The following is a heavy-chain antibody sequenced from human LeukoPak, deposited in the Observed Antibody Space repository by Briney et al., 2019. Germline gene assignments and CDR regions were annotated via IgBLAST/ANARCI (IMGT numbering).Heavy chain of an antibody. V-gene: IGHV3-74*01. CDR3: VRDFRSADY. Sequence: GGSLRLSCAASGFTFSTYCMHWVRQAPGKGPMWVSRICPDGTVTNYADSVKARFIISRDNARNTVYLQMNRLRVEDTAVYYCVRDFRSADYWGQGTLVTVSS. CDR1: GFTFSTYC. CDR2: ICPDGTVT. J-gene: IGHJ4*02.